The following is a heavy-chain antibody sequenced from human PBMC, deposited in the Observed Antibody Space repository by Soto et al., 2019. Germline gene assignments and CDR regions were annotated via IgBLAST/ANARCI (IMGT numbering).Heavy chain of an antibody. CDR2: IMPVFATP. CDR1: GGTFSTSA. CDR3: ARDKDRQQLGGNYYYILDV. V-gene: IGHV1-69*12. J-gene: IGHJ6*02. D-gene: IGHD3-3*02. Sequence: QVQLVQSGAEVKKPGSSVKVSCKASGGTFSTSAISWVRQAPGQGLEWVGGIMPVFATPDYAQNFQGRVTITADESTTTAYLELTSLRTDDTAVYDCARDKDRQQLGGNYYYILDVWGQGTAITVSS.